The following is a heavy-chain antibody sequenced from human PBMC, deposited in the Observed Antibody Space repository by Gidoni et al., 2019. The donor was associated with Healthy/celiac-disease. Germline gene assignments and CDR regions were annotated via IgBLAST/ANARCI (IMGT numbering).Heavy chain of an antibody. V-gene: IGHV1-3*01. CDR2: INAGNGST. Sequence: MGWINAGNGSTKYSQKFQGRVTITRDTSASTAYMELSSLRSEDTAVYYCARGPSIVGATAGAFQAFDIWGQGTMVTVSS. J-gene: IGHJ3*02. CDR3: ARGPSIVGATAGAFQAFDI. D-gene: IGHD1-26*01.